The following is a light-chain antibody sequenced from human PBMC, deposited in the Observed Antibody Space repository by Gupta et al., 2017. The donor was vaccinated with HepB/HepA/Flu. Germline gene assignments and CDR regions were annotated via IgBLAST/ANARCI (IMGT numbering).Light chain of an antibody. J-gene: IGLJ2*01. CDR1: SSDVGSYNL. CDR3: CSYAGSSTLVV. CDR2: EVS. Sequence: QSALTQPASVSGSPGQSITISCTGTSSDVGSYNLVSWYQKHPGKAPKPMIYEVSKRPSGVSNRFSGSKSGNTASLTISGLQAEDEADYYCCSYAGSSTLVVFGGGTKLSVL. V-gene: IGLV2-23*02.